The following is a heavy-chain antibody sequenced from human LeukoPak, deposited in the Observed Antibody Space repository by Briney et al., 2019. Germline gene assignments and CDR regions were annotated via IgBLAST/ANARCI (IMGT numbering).Heavy chain of an antibody. D-gene: IGHD1-26*01. CDR3: ARGVRYIVGATIDY. Sequence: ASVKVSCKASGYTFTGYYMHWVRQVPGQGLEWMGWINPNSGGTNYAQKFQGWVTMTRDTSISTAYMELSRLRSDDTAVYYCARGVRYIVGATIDYWGQGTLVTVSS. J-gene: IGHJ4*02. CDR2: INPNSGGT. V-gene: IGHV1-2*04. CDR1: GYTFTGYY.